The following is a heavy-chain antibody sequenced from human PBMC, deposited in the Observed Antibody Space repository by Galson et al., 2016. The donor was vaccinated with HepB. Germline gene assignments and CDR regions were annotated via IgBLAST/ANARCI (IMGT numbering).Heavy chain of an antibody. J-gene: IGHJ4*02. Sequence: SVKVSCKASDNIFTNFGFTWVRQAPGQGLEWMGWISSYNGYTDYPQRLQGRITMTADTSTSTVYMELRSLRPDDTAIYYCARADYGGSFDYWGQGTLVTVSS. D-gene: IGHD4-23*01. CDR2: ISSYNGYT. V-gene: IGHV1-18*01. CDR3: ARADYGGSFDY. CDR1: DNIFTNFG.